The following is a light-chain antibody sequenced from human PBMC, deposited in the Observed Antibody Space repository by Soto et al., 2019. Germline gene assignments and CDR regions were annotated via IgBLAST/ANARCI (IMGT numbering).Light chain of an antibody. V-gene: IGKV1-39*01. Sequence: DIQMTQSPSSLSASVGDRITITCRASQSIGSYLNWYQRKPGRAPNLLIYAAYSLQSGVPSRFSGSGSGTDFTLTISGLRPEDFATYYCQQSFSAPLFFGQGTKLEIK. CDR3: QQSFSAPLF. CDR1: QSIGSY. J-gene: IGKJ2*01. CDR2: AAY.